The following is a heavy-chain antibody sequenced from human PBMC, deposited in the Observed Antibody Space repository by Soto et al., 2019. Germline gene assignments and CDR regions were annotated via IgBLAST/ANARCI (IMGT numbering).Heavy chain of an antibody. CDR1: GYSFTSYG. D-gene: IGHD6-13*01. J-gene: IGHJ6*02. CDR3: ARGGVAAAGTPYYYGMDV. CDR2: ISAYNGNT. V-gene: IGHV1-18*01. Sequence: ASVKVSCKASGYSFTSYGISWVRQAPGQGLEWMGWISAYNGNTNYAQKVQGRVTMTTDTSTSTAYMELRSLRSDDTAVYYCARGGVAAAGTPYYYGMDVWGQGTTVTVS.